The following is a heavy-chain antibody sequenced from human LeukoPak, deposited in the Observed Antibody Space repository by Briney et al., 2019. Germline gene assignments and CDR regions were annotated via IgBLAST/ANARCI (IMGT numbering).Heavy chain of an antibody. CDR3: ARDYGDYSGPFYYFDY. J-gene: IGHJ4*02. V-gene: IGHV4-59*01. Sequence: SETLSLTCTVSGGSISSYYWSWIRQPPGKGLEWIGYIYYSGSTNYNPSLKSRVTISVDTSKNQFSLKLSSVTAADTAVYYCARDYGDYSGPFYYFDYWGQGTLVTVSS. CDR1: GGSISSYY. D-gene: IGHD4-17*01. CDR2: IYYSGST.